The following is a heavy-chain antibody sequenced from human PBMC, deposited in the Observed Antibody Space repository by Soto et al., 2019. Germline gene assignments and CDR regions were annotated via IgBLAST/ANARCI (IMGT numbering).Heavy chain of an antibody. CDR3: ARDLIAADGQAY. Sequence: EVQLVETGGGLIQPGGSLRLSCAASGFTVSSNYMSWVRQAPGKGLEWVAVIYSGGSTYYADSVKGRFTISRDNSKNTLYLQRNSLRCEDTAVYYCARDLIAADGQAYWCQGTLVTVSS. J-gene: IGHJ4*02. CDR2: IYSGGST. V-gene: IGHV3-53*02. D-gene: IGHD6-13*01. CDR1: GFTVSSNY.